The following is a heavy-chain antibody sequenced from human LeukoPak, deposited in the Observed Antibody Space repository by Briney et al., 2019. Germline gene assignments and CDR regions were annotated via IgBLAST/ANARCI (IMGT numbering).Heavy chain of an antibody. V-gene: IGHV3-20*01. J-gene: IGHJ4*02. CDR2: LTWNGDGT. CDR3: ASGYYGRHDY. D-gene: IGHD3-10*01. Sequence: GGSLRLSCAASGFTFDDYGMSWVRQAPGKGLEWVSGLTWNGDGTGYADSVKGRFTISRDNAKNSLYLQMNSLKAEDTALNHCASGYYGRHDYWGQGILVTVSS. CDR1: GFTFDDYG.